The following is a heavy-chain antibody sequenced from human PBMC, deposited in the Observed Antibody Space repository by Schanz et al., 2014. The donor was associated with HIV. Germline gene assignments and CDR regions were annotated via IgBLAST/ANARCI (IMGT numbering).Heavy chain of an antibody. V-gene: IGHV3-9*01. Sequence: EVQLVESGGGLVQPGRSLRLSCTGSGFTFDDYVMYWVRQAPGKGLEWVSGISWNSGSIGYADSVKGRFTISRDNSKNTLYLQMNSLRAEDTAVYYCAKDRITGTTGVPYYYYGMDVWGQGTTVTVSS. CDR2: ISWNSGSI. CDR3: AKDRITGTTGVPYYYYGMDV. D-gene: IGHD1-7*01. J-gene: IGHJ6*02. CDR1: GFTFDDYV.